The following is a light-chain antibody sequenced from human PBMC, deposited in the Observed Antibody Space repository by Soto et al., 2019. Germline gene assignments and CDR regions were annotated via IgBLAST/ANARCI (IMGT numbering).Light chain of an antibody. Sequence: EVVMTQSPATLSVSPGERATLSCRASQSVSANLAWYQQKPGQAPRLLIYGASSRATGIPARFSGSGSGTDFTLTISSLQSEDFAVYYYQQYNKWATFGPGTRLEIE. J-gene: IGKJ5*01. CDR1: QSVSAN. V-gene: IGKV3-15*01. CDR2: GAS. CDR3: QQYNKWAT.